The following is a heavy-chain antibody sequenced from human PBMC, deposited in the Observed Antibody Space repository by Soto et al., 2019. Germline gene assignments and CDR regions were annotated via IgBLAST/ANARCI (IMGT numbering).Heavy chain of an antibody. D-gene: IGHD6-19*01. CDR3: AKAPVYSSGWYWTYYFDY. CDR1: GFTFDDYA. J-gene: IGHJ4*02. Sequence: GGSLRLSCAASGFTFDDYAMHWVRQAPGKGLERVSGISWNSGSIGYADSVKGRFTISRDNAKNSLYLQMNSLRAEDTALYYCAKAPVYSSGWYWTYYFDYWGQGTLVTVSS. CDR2: ISWNSGSI. V-gene: IGHV3-9*01.